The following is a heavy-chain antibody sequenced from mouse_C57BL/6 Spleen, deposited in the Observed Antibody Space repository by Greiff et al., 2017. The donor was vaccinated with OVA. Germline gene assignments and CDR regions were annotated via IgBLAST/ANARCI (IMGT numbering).Heavy chain of an antibody. CDR1: GFSLTSYG. Sequence: VKLMESGPGLVQPSQSLSITCTVSGFSLTSYGVHWVRQSPGKGLEWLGVIWSGGSTDYNAAFISRLSISKDNSKSQVFFKMNSLQADDTAIYYCARGAYYSNYYAMDYWGQGTSVTVSS. J-gene: IGHJ4*01. CDR2: IWSGGST. D-gene: IGHD2-5*01. V-gene: IGHV2-2*01. CDR3: ARGAYYSNYYAMDY.